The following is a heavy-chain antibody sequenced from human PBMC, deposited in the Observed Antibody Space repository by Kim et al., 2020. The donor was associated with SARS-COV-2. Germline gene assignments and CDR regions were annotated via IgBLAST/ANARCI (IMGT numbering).Heavy chain of an antibody. D-gene: IGHD3-10*01. CDR3: ARALGTMVRGVLNP. CDR2: IYYSGST. J-gene: IGHJ5*02. Sequence: SETLSLTCTVSGGSISSGGYYWNWIRQHPGKGLEWIGYIYYSGSTYYNPSLKSRVTISVDTSKNQFSLKLSSVTAADTAVYYCARALGTMVRGVLNPWGQGTLVTVSS. CDR1: GGSISSGGYY. V-gene: IGHV4-31*03.